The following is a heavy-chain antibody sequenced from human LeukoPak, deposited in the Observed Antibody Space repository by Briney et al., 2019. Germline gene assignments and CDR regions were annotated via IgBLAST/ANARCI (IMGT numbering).Heavy chain of an antibody. CDR2: IYHSGGT. CDR1: GYSISSGYY. Sequence: TSETLSLTCTVSGYSISSGYYWGWIRQPPGKGLEWIGSIYHSGGTYYNPSLKSRVTISVDASKNQFSLKLSSVTAADTAVYYCARAFLARYENYYYYMDVWGKGTTVTVSS. D-gene: IGHD3-16*02. V-gene: IGHV4-38-2*02. J-gene: IGHJ6*03. CDR3: ARAFLARYENYYYYMDV.